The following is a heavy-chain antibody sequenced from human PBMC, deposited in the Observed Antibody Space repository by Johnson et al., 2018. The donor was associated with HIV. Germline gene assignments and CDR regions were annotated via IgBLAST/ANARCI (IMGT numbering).Heavy chain of an antibody. CDR2: IGYDGSNK. D-gene: IGHD1-26*01. Sequence: QVQLVESGGGVVQPGRSLRLSCGASGFSFNNYAMHWVRQAPGKGLEWVAVIGYDGSNKYYADSVKGRLTVSRDNSKNTLYLPMNSLRAEDTALYYCARERVGDAFDIWGQGTMVTVSS. CDR3: ARERVGDAFDI. V-gene: IGHV3-30*04. CDR1: GFSFNNYA. J-gene: IGHJ3*02.